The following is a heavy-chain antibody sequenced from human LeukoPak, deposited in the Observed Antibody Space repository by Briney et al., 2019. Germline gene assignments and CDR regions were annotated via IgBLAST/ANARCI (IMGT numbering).Heavy chain of an antibody. Sequence: SETLSLTCSVSGGSVSSYDWSRIRQSPGKGLEWIGYIHNSGRTNYNPSLKSRVTGFVDTSKNQVSLRLSIVTAADTAVYYCARRGTISSESYFDYWGQGALVTVSS. D-gene: IGHD1-14*01. CDR3: ARRGTISSESYFDY. V-gene: IGHV4-4*08. CDR1: GGSVSSYD. CDR2: IHNSGRT. J-gene: IGHJ4*02.